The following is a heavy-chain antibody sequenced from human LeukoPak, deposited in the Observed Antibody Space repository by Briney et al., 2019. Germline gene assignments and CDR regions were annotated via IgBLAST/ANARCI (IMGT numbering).Heavy chain of an antibody. D-gene: IGHD3-9*01. CDR1: GYSFTSYW. V-gene: IGHV5-51*01. CDR2: IYPGDSDT. J-gene: IGHJ2*01. CDR3: ARAIRYFDWLGKGYFDL. Sequence: GESLKISCKGSGYSFTSYWIGWVRQMPGKGLEWMGIIYPGDSDTRYSPSFQGQVTISADKSISTAYLQWSSLKASDTAMYHCARAIRYFDWLGKGYFDLWGRGTLVTVSS.